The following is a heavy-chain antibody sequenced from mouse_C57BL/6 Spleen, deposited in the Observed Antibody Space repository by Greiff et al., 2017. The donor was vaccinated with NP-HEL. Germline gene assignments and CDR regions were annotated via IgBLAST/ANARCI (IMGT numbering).Heavy chain of an antibody. D-gene: IGHD1-1*01. CDR2: INPNYGTT. V-gene: IGHV1-39*01. Sequence: EVQLQQSGPELVKPGASVKISCKASGYSFTDYNMNWVKQSNGKSLEWIGVINPNYGTTSYNQKFKGKATLTVDQSSSTAYMQLNSLTSEDSAVYDCARTYYGSSYGAMDYWGQGTSVTVSS. J-gene: IGHJ4*01. CDR3: ARTYYGSSYGAMDY. CDR1: GYSFTDYN.